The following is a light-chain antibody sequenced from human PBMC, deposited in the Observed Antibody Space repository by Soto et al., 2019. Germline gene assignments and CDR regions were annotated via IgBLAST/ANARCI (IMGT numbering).Light chain of an antibody. V-gene: IGLV2-14*01. J-gene: IGLJ1*01. CDR1: SSDVGGYSY. CDR3: ASYTPSSTYV. Sequence: QSALTQPASVSGSPGQSIAISCTGTSSDVGGYSYVSWYQQQPGKAPKLVISDVSNRPSGVSDRFSGSKSGNTASLTISGLQTEDEADYYCASYTPSSTYVFGPGTK. CDR2: DVS.